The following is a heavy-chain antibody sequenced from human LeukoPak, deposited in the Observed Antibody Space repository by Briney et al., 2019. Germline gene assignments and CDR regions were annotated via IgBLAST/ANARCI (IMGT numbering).Heavy chain of an antibody. J-gene: IGHJ5*02. Sequence: GSSVKVSCKASGYTFTGYYMHWVRQAPGQGLEWMGWINPNSGGTNYAQKFQGRVTMTRDTSISTAYMELSRLRSDDTAVYYCARWIGSAIAVAGTVHGGDNWFDPWGQGTLVTVSS. CDR2: INPNSGGT. V-gene: IGHV1-2*02. CDR3: ARWIGSAIAVAGTVHGGDNWFDP. CDR1: GYTFTGYY. D-gene: IGHD6-19*01.